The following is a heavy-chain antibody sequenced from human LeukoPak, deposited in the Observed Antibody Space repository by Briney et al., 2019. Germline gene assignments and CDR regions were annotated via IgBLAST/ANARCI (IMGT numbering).Heavy chain of an antibody. D-gene: IGHD2-15*01. CDR2: IVVGSGNT. J-gene: IGHJ1*01. CDR1: GFTFTSSA. Sequence: ASVKASCKASGFTFTSSAMQWVRQARGQRLEWIGWIVVGSGNTNYAQKFQERVTITRDMSTSTAYMELSSLRSEDTAVYYCAADARKYCSGGSCHTEYFQHWGQGTLVTVSS. CDR3: AADARKYCSGGSCHTEYFQH. V-gene: IGHV1-58*02.